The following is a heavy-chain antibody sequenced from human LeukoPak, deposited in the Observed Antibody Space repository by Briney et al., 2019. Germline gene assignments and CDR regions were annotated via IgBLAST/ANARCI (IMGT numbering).Heavy chain of an antibody. Sequence: GDSLKISCQGSGYSFSNYWIAWVRQMPGKGLEWMGMMYPGDSDIRYSPSFQGQVTISVDKSVSTAYVQWSSLKASDTATYYCARILSSPNYDDFFDYWGQGTLVIVSS. V-gene: IGHV5-51*01. CDR1: GYSFSNYW. CDR2: MYPGDSDI. CDR3: ARILSSPNYDDFFDY. J-gene: IGHJ4*02. D-gene: IGHD3-3*01.